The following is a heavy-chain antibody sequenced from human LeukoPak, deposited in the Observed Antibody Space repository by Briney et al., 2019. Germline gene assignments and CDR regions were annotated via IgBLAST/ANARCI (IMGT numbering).Heavy chain of an antibody. CDR1: GFTFSSYA. Sequence: GGSLRLSCAASGFTFSSYAMSWVRQAPGKGLKWVSTINDNGAGTYYADSVKGRSTISRDNSYNTVSLQMNSLRDEDTGVYYCAKDPPYYIAVGPSHEDVWGKGTTVTVSS. CDR2: INDNGAGT. D-gene: IGHD6-19*01. J-gene: IGHJ6*04. V-gene: IGHV3-23*01. CDR3: AKDPPYYIAVGPSHEDV.